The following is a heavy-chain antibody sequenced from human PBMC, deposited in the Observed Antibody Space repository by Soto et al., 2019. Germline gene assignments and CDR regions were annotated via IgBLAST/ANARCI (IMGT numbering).Heavy chain of an antibody. Sequence: VQLLESGGGLVQPGGSLRLSCAASGFTFSSYAMSWVRQAPGKGLEWVSAISGSGGSTYYADSVKGRFTISRDNSKNTLYLQMNSLRAEDTAVYYCAKEGEEQLVPVYYYYYMDVWGKGTTVTVSS. CDR2: ISGSGGST. V-gene: IGHV3-23*01. J-gene: IGHJ6*03. D-gene: IGHD6-6*01. CDR3: AKEGEEQLVPVYYYYYMDV. CDR1: GFTFSSYA.